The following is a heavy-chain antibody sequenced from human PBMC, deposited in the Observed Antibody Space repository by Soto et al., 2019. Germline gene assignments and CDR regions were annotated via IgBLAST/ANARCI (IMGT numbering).Heavy chain of an antibody. J-gene: IGHJ5*02. D-gene: IGHD2-2*01. CDR2: INHRGST. CDR3: ARVPDR. CDR1: GGSFNDYY. V-gene: IGHV4-34*01. Sequence: PSETLSLTCAVYGGSFNDYYWSWIRQPPGKGLEWIGEINHRGSTNYNPSLESRVTISVDRSKNQFSLKLSSVTAADTAVYYCARVPDRWGQGTLVTVSS.